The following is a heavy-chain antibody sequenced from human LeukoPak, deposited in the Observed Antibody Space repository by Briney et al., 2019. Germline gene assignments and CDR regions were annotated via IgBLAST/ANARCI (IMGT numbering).Heavy chain of an antibody. J-gene: IGHJ4*02. CDR3: ARGVVPAAKRGLDY. CDR2: INNSGST. V-gene: IGHV4-34*01. D-gene: IGHD2-2*01. CDR1: GGSLSGYY. Sequence: SETLSLTCAVYGGSLSGYYWSWIRQPPGKGLEWIGEINNSGSTNYNPSLKSRGTISVDTSKNQFSLKLSSVTAADTAVYYCARGVVPAAKRGLDYWGQGTLVTVSP.